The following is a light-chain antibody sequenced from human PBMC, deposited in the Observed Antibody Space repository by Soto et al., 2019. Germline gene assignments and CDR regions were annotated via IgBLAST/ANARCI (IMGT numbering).Light chain of an antibody. CDR3: SSYTSSTTPVYF. CDR1: SSDVGDYKY. CDR2: EVS. J-gene: IGLJ1*01. V-gene: IGLV2-14*01. Sequence: QSALTQPASVSGSPGQSITISCTGTSSDVGDYKYVSWYQQHPGKAPKLMIYEVSNRPSGVSNRFSGSESGNTASLTISGLQAEDEADYYSSSYTSSTTPVYFFGSGTKLTVL.